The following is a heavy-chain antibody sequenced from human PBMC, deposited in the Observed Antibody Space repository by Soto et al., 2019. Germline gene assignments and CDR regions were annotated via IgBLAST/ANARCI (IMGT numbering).Heavy chain of an antibody. CDR3: ARVVQFYDSSGYSFYYFDY. J-gene: IGHJ4*02. V-gene: IGHV4-30-4*01. Sequence: TLSLTCTVSGGSINSADYYWSWLRQPPGKGLEWIGYIYYSRSDYYNPSLGRRATITIDTSRNQFSLNLMSVTAADTAVYYCARVVQFYDSSGYSFYYFDYWGQGALVTVYS. CDR1: GGSINSADYY. D-gene: IGHD3-22*01. CDR2: IYYSRSD.